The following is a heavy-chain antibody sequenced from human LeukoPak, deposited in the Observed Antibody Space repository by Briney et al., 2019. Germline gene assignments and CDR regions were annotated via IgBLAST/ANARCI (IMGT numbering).Heavy chain of an antibody. Sequence: SETLSLTCPVYGRSISSYYCGWIRQPAGKGLGWIGRISSSGSTSYNSSLESRVAMSVDTSKNQFYLKLSSVTAADTDMYYCAREKWELLRTSAFDIWGQGTMVTVSS. CDR3: AREKWELLRTSAFDI. V-gene: IGHV4-4*07. CDR1: GRSISSYY. D-gene: IGHD1-26*01. J-gene: IGHJ3*02. CDR2: ISSSGST.